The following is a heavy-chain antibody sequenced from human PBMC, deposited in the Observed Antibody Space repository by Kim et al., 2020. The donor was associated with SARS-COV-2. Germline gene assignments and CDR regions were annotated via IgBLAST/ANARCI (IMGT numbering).Heavy chain of an antibody. J-gene: IGHJ4*02. CDR2: IRWNSGTI. D-gene: IGHD2-21*02. CDR1: GFTFGDYA. Sequence: GGSLRLSCAASGFTFGDYAMHWVRQAPGKGLEWVSGIRWNSGTIGYADSVKGRFTISRDNAKNSLYLQMNSLKAEDTALYYCAKGSVSGGDSLDYWGQGTLVTVSS. CDR3: AKGSVSGGDSLDY. V-gene: IGHV3-9*01.